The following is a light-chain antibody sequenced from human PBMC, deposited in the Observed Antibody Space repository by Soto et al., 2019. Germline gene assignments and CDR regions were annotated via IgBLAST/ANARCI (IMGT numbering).Light chain of an antibody. V-gene: IGLV2-23*02. Sequence: QSALAQPASVSGSPGQSITFSCTGTSSDFGSFNLVSWYQQHPGKAPQLIMYEVNKRPSGVSNRISGSKSGNTASLTISGLQAEDEADYYCCSYPGSRWVFVGGTKLTVL. CDR3: CSYPGSRWV. CDR1: SSDFGSFNL. J-gene: IGLJ3*02. CDR2: EVN.